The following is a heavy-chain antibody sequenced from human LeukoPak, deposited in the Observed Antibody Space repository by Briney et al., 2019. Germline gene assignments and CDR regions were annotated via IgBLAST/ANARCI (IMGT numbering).Heavy chain of an antibody. D-gene: IGHD3/OR15-3a*01. CDR2: IYYSGST. CDR1: GGSISSYY. Sequence: PSETLSLTCTVSGGSISSYYWSWIRQPPGKGLEWIGYIYYSGSTNYNPSLKSRVTVSVDTSKNQFSLRLSSVTAADTAVYYCASRDWSKGNYYYYMDVWGKGTTVTISS. J-gene: IGHJ6*03. V-gene: IGHV4-59*12. CDR3: ASRDWSKGNYYYYMDV.